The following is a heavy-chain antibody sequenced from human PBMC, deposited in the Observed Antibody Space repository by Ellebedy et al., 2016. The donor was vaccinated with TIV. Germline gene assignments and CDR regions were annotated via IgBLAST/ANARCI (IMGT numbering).Heavy chain of an antibody. V-gene: IGHV2-70*16. CDR3: ARTLWQWLADV. D-gene: IGHD6-19*01. Sequence: TLSLTCTVSGGSISSYYWSWIRQPSGKALEWVARIDWDDDTFYSTSLKTRTSIFKDTSKNQVVLTVTNMDPVDTATYYCARTLWQWLADVWGQGTTVTVSS. CDR1: GGSISSYYW. CDR2: IDWDDDT. J-gene: IGHJ6*02.